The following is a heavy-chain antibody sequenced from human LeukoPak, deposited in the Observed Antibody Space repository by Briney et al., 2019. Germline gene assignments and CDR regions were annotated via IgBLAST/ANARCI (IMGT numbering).Heavy chain of an antibody. D-gene: IGHD6-19*01. J-gene: IGHJ3*02. Sequence: SETLSLTCTVFGGSISSYYWTWIRQPPGKGLEWIGYIYTSGSTNYNPSLKSRVTISVDTSKNQFSLKLTSVTAADTAVYYCARRGQWLVAFDIWGQGTMVTVSS. CDR1: GGSISSYY. V-gene: IGHV4-4*09. CDR2: IYTSGST. CDR3: ARRGQWLVAFDI.